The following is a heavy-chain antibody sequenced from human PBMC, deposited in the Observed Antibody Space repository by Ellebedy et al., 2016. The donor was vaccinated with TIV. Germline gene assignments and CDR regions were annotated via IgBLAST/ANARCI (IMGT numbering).Heavy chain of an antibody. CDR2: IYYSGNT. CDR1: GDAITNNY. CDR3: ARVTGGYDSAGYFDY. Sequence: SETLSLTCSVSGDAITNNYWGWIRQPPGKGLEWIGDIYYSGNTNYNPSLRSRVTISLDTSKNQFSLKVSSVITADTAVYYCARVTGGYDSAGYFDYWGQGTLVTVSS. J-gene: IGHJ4*02. D-gene: IGHD5-12*01. V-gene: IGHV4-59*01.